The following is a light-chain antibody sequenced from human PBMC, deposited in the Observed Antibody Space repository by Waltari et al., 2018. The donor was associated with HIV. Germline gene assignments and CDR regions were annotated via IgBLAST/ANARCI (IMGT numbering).Light chain of an antibody. J-gene: IGLJ2*01. CDR2: TNN. V-gene: IGLV1-40*01. Sequence: QSVLTQPPSVSGAPGQRVTISCTGSRSNLGAGYDVPWYQQLPGTAPKLLIYTNNYRPSGVPDRFSGSKSGSSASLAITGLQAEDEADYYCQSLDNSLSGDVVFGGGTKLTVL. CDR1: RSNLGAGYD. CDR3: QSLDNSLSGDVV.